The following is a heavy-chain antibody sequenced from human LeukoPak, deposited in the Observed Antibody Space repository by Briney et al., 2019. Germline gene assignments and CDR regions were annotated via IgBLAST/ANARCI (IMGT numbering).Heavy chain of an antibody. J-gene: IGHJ4*02. Sequence: ASVKVSCKASGYTFTSYGISWVRQAPGQGLEWMGWISAYNGNTNYAQKLQGRVTMTTDTSTSTAYMELRSLRSDDTAVYYCARIRYYDFWSGYNDYWGQGTLVTVSS. V-gene: IGHV1-18*01. CDR1: GYTFTSYG. CDR3: ARIRYYDFWSGYNDY. D-gene: IGHD3-3*01. CDR2: ISAYNGNT.